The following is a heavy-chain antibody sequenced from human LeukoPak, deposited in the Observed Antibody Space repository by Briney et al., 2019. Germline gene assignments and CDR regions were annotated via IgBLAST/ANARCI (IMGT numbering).Heavy chain of an antibody. CDR2: ISYDGSNK. J-gene: IGHJ4*02. V-gene: IGHV3-30*04. Sequence: GGSLRLSCAASGFIFSNYAMHWVRQAPGKGLEWVALISYDGSNKYYADSVKGRFTISRDNAKNSLYLQMNSLRAEDTAVYYCARGREGIAAAGSFDYWGQGTLVTVSS. CDR3: ARGREGIAAAGSFDY. D-gene: IGHD6-13*01. CDR1: GFIFSNYA.